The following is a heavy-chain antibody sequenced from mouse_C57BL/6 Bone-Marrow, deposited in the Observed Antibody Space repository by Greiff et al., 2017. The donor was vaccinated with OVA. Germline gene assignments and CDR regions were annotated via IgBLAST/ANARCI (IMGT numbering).Heavy chain of an antibody. J-gene: IGHJ3*01. D-gene: IGHD1-1*01. V-gene: IGHV1-81*01. Sequence: VKLMESGAELARPGASVKLSCKASGYTFTSYGISWVKQRTGQGLEWIGEIYPRSGNPYYNEKFKGKATLTADKSSSTAYMELRSLTSEVSAVYFWARIGITSVVAKRFAYWGQGTLVTVSA. CDR2: IYPRSGNP. CDR1: GYTFTSYG. CDR3: ARIGITSVVAKRFAY.